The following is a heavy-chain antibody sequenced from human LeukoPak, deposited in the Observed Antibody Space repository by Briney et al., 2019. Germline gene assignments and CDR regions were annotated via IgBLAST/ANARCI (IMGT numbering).Heavy chain of an antibody. CDR3: ARHGAAIASGRSYYYGMDV. D-gene: IGHD3-10*01. CDR1: GYSCTSYW. J-gene: IGHJ6*02. Sequence: GESLKISCKGSGYSCTSYWITWVRQMPGKGLEWMGRIDPSDSYTNYSPSFQGHVTISADKSISTAYLQWSSLKASDTAMYYCARHGAAIASGRSYYYGMDVWGQGTTVTVSS. CDR2: IDPSDSYT. V-gene: IGHV5-10-1*01.